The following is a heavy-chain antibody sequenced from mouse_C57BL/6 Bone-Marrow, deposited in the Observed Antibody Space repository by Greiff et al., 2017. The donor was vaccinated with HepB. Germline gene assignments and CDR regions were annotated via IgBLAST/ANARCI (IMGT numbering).Heavy chain of an antibody. Sequence: EVKLMESGGGLVKPGGSLKLSCAASGFTFSDYGMHWVRQAPEKGLEWVAYISSGSSTIYYADTVKGRFTISRDNAKNTLFLQMTSLRSEDTAMYYCARSGSSFWYFDVWGTGTTVTVSS. CDR2: ISSGSSTI. CDR1: GFTFSDYG. CDR3: ARSGSSFWYFDV. V-gene: IGHV5-17*01. J-gene: IGHJ1*03. D-gene: IGHD1-1*01.